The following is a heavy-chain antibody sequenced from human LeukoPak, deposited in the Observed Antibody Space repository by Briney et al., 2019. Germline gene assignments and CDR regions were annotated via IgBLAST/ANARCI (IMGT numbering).Heavy chain of an antibody. CDR1: GGTFSSYA. Sequence: ASVKVSCKASGGTFSSYAMSWVRQAPGQGLEWMGGIIPIFGTANYAQKFQGRVTITTDESTSTAYMELSSLRSEDTAVYYCAGERGGGKLDYWGQGTLVTVSS. V-gene: IGHV1-69*05. CDR2: IIPIFGTA. D-gene: IGHD4-23*01. CDR3: AGERGGGKLDY. J-gene: IGHJ4*02.